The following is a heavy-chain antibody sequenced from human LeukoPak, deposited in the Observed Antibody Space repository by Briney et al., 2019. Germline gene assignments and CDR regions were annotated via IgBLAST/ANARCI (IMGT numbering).Heavy chain of an antibody. V-gene: IGHV4-59*01. J-gene: IGHJ4*02. CDR3: ARDARGYSGYFYYFDY. CDR1: GGSISSYY. CDR2: IYYSGST. Sequence: SETLSLTCTVSGGSISSYYWSWIRQPPGKGLEWIGYIYYSGSTNYNPSLKSRVTISVDTSKNQFSLKLSSVTAADTAVYYCARDARGYSGYFYYFDYWGQGTLDTVSS. D-gene: IGHD5-12*01.